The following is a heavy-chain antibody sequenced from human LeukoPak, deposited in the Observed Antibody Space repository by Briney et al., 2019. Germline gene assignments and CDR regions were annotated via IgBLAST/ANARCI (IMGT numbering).Heavy chain of an antibody. Sequence: ASVKVSCKVSGYTLTDLSMHWVRQAPGKGLEWMGGFDPEDGETIYAQKFQGRVTMTEDTSTDTAYMELSSLRSEDTAVYYCATMIAVASPFDYWGQGTLVTVSS. V-gene: IGHV1-24*01. D-gene: IGHD6-19*01. J-gene: IGHJ4*02. CDR2: FDPEDGET. CDR1: GYTLTDLS. CDR3: ATMIAVASPFDY.